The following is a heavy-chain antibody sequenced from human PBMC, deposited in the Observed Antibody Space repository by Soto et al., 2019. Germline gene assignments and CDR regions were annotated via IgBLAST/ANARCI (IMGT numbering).Heavy chain of an antibody. CDR3: AREVQVHTPGFGY. J-gene: IGHJ4*02. Sequence: QVQLVQSGAEMQKPGSSVKVSCQSSGGTFTTYAMNWVRQAPGHGPEWMGDISPMFGAAKYAPKFQGRVTITADESTGTSYMQLSSVASEDTALYFCAREVQVHTPGFGYWGQGTRVTVSS. V-gene: IGHV1-69*19. CDR2: ISPMFGAA. D-gene: IGHD3-10*01. CDR1: GGTFTTYA.